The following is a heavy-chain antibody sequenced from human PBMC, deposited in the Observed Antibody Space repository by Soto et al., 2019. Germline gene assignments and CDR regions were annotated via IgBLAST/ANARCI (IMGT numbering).Heavy chain of an antibody. CDR1: GGSFSGYQ. D-gene: IGHD3-10*01. CDR2: INDSGNI. J-gene: IGHJ6*03. Sequence: QVQLQQWGAGLLKPSETLSLTCAVYGGSFSGYQWSWIRQTPGKGLEWIGEINDSGNINYNPSLRRRVTILVDTAKKQCSLKLSNVTAADTAVYFCARGLILWFGELSRRGGYYYYMDVWGKGTTVTVSS. V-gene: IGHV4-34*01. CDR3: ARGLILWFGELSRRGGYYYYMDV.